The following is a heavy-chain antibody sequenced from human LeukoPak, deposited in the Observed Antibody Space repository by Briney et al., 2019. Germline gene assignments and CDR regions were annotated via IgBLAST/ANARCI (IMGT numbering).Heavy chain of an antibody. CDR1: GGSISGPYSY. V-gene: IGHV4-39*07. D-gene: IGHD4-17*01. CDR2: LYNSGST. Sequence: PSETLSLTCTVSGGSISGPYSYWGWIRQPPGKGLEWIGSLYNSGSTYSNPSLKSRVTISVDTSKNQFSLKLSSVTAADTAVYYCARERIDGDYFSSWGQGTLVTVSS. J-gene: IGHJ4*02. CDR3: ARERIDGDYFSS.